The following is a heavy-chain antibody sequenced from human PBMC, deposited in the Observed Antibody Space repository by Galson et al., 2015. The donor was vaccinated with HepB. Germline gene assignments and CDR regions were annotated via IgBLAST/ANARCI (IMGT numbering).Heavy chain of an antibody. CDR2: IVVGSGNT. J-gene: IGHJ3*02. CDR3: AAGIDLKAVVDYQNAFDI. CDR1: GYTFTSYY. Sequence: SVKVSCKASGYTFTSYYMQWVRQARGQRLEWIGWIVVGSGNTNYAQKFQERVTITRDMSTSTAYMELSSLRSEDTAVYYCAAGIDLKAVVDYQNAFDIWGQGTMVTVSS. D-gene: IGHD2-15*01. V-gene: IGHV1-58*02.